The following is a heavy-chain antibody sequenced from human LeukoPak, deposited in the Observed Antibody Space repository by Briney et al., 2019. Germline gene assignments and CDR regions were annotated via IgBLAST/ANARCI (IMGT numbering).Heavy chain of an antibody. D-gene: IGHD3-16*02. CDR2: MNSDGSTT. J-gene: IGHJ4*02. V-gene: IGHV3-74*01. Sequence: GGSLRLSCAASGFTFSSYWMHWVRQAPGKGLVWLSRMNSDGSTTNYADSVKGRFTISRDNDRNTLYLQMNSLRVEDTAMYFCARDYDYFWGGYRYPFDYWGQGTLVTVSS. CDR3: ARDYDYFWGGYRYPFDY. CDR1: GFTFSSYW.